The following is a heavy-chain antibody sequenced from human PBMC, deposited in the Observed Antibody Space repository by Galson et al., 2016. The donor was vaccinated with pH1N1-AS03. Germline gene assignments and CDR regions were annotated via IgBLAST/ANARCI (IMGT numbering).Heavy chain of an antibody. J-gene: IGHJ6*02. CDR3: ARAPGDYCDSGMGYLYHFGMDV. CDR2: IIPILGTP. D-gene: IGHD4-17*01. V-gene: IGHV1-69*13. CDR1: GGTISSDA. Sequence: SVKVSCKASGGTISSDAISWVRQAPGQGLEWMGGIIPILGTPKYAQKFQDRMTIIADESTSTVYVEMSSLRSEDTAIFYCARAPGDYCDSGMGYLYHFGMDVWGRGTTVTVTS.